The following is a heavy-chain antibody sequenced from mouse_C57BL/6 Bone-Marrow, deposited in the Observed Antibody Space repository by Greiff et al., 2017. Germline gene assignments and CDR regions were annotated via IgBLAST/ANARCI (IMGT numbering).Heavy chain of an antibody. J-gene: IGHJ4*01. CDR2: IYIGNGYT. Sequence: EVKLMESGAELVRPGSSVKMSCKTSGYTFTSYGINWVKQRPGQGLEWIGYIYIGNGYTEYNEKFKGKATLTSETSSSTAYMQLSSLTSEDSAIYFCATVYGYYYAMDYWGQGTSVTVSS. CDR3: ATVYGYYYAMDY. D-gene: IGHD1-1*02. V-gene: IGHV1-58*01. CDR1: GYTFTSYG.